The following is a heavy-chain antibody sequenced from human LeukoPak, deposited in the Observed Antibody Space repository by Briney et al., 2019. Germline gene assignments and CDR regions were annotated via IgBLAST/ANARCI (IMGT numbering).Heavy chain of an antibody. Sequence: GGSLRLSCAASGLTFSSYAMSWVRQAPGKGLEWVSAISGSGGSTYYADSVKGRFTISRDNSKNTLYLQMNSLRAEDTAVYYCAKATTVTPRGYFDYWGQGTLVTVSS. V-gene: IGHV3-23*01. CDR3: AKATTVTPRGYFDY. CDR1: GLTFSSYA. CDR2: ISGSGGST. D-gene: IGHD4-17*01. J-gene: IGHJ4*02.